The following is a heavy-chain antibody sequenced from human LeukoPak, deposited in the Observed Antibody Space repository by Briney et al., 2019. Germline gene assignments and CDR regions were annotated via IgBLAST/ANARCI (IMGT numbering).Heavy chain of an antibody. CDR1: GFTFSNYW. D-gene: IGHD1-26*01. J-gene: IGHJ4*02. V-gene: IGHV3-74*01. Sequence: GGSLRLSCAASGFTFSNYWMHWVRQAPGKGLVWVSRINTDGTNTNYTDSVKGRFSISRDNAKNTMYLQMSSLRAEDTALYYCARGYSGTYRVDYWGWGTLVTVSS. CDR2: INTDGTNT. CDR3: ARGYSGTYRVDY.